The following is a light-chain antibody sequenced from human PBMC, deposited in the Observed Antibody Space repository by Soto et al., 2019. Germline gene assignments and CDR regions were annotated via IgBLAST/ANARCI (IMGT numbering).Light chain of an antibody. CDR2: DVS. J-gene: IGKJ5*01. V-gene: IGKV3-11*01. Sequence: IVLTQSPATLSLSPGKRATLSCRASQNITNYLIWYQHKPGQAPRLLIYDVSNRATGIPARFSGSGSGTDFTLTISRLEPEDFAVYYCQYYGSSHSNTFGQGTRLEIK. CDR1: QNITNY. CDR3: QYYGSSHSNT.